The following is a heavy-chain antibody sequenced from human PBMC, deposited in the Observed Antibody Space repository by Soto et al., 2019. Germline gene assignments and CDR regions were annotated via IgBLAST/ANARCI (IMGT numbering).Heavy chain of an antibody. CDR3: ARDKGDSRIDY. D-gene: IGHD3-22*01. J-gene: IGHJ4*02. CDR1: GGSIGSYY. V-gene: IGHV4-4*07. CDR2: VYSSGST. Sequence: QVQLQESGPGLVKPSETLSLTCTVSGGSIGSYYWSWIRQSAGKGLEWIGRVYSSGSTFYNHSPKSRLTMSAGTPKNQFSLKLSSVTAADTAVYSCARDKGDSRIDYWGLGTLVTVSS.